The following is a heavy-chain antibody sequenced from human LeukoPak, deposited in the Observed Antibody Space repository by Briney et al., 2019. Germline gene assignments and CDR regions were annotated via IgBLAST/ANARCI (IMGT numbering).Heavy chain of an antibody. J-gene: IGHJ4*02. CDR2: IYHSGST. V-gene: IGHV4-38-2*02. CDR3: AREFLVTAAGTKPLHY. Sequence: LETLSLTCTVSGYSISSGYYWGWIRQPPGKGLEWIGSIYHSGSTYYNPSLKSRVTISVDTSKNQFPLKMSSVPAADTAVYYCAREFLVTAAGTKPLHYWGQGTLVTVS. CDR1: GYSISSGYY. D-gene: IGHD6-13*01.